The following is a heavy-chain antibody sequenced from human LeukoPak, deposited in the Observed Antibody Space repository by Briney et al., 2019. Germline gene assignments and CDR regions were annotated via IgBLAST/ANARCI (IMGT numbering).Heavy chain of an antibody. CDR3: AKDRGWLQFDY. Sequence: GGSLRLSCAASGXTFSHHWMDWVRQAPGKGLEWEADIKTDGSEKYHVDSVKGRFTISRDNAKNELYLQMSNLRVEDTGIYYCAKDRGWLQFDYWGQGILVTVSS. D-gene: IGHD5-24*01. J-gene: IGHJ4*02. CDR2: IKTDGSEK. V-gene: IGHV3-7*04. CDR1: GXTFSHHW.